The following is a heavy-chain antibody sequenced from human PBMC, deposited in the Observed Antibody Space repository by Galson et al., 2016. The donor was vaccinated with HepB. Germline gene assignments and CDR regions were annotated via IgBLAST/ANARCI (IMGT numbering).Heavy chain of an antibody. CDR2: ISGGSSYI. J-gene: IGHJ4*02. V-gene: IGHV3-21*01. Sequence: SLRLSCAVSGITSRSYTMNWVRQAPGKGLEWVSSISGGSSYIYNADSVKGRFTISRDNAKNSLYLQLNSLRAEDTAVYYCASRHSGWYYFDYWGQGTLVTVSP. CDR3: ASRHSGWYYFDY. D-gene: IGHD6-19*01. CDR1: GITSRSYT.